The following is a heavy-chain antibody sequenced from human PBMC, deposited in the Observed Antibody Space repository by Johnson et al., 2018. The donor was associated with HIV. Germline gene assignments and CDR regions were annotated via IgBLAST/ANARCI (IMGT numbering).Heavy chain of an antibody. J-gene: IGHJ3*02. CDR2: IGTAGDT. Sequence: VQLVESGGGLVQPGGSLRLSCAASGFTFSSYDMHWVRQATGKGLEWVSAIGTAGDTYYPGSVKGRFTISRENAKNSLYLQMNSLRAGDTAVYYCARAELGGYDGGAFDIWGQGTMVTVAS. V-gene: IGHV3-13*01. CDR3: ARAELGGYDGGAFDI. CDR1: GFTFSSYD. D-gene: IGHD5-12*01.